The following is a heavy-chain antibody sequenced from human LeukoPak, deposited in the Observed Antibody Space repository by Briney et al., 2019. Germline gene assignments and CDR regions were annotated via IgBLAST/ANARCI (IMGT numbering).Heavy chain of an antibody. CDR2: INHNGNVN. CDR1: GFTFSSYW. D-gene: IGHD3-16*01. J-gene: IGHJ6*02. Sequence: TGGSLRLSCAASGFTFSSYWMNWARQAPGKGPEWVASINHNGNVNYYVDSVKGRFTISRDNAKNSLYLQMSNLRAEDTAVYFCARGGGLDVWGQGATVTVSS. V-gene: IGHV3-7*03. CDR3: ARGGGLDV.